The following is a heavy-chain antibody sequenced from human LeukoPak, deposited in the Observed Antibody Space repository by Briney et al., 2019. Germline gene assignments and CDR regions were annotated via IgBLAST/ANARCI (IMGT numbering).Heavy chain of an antibody. D-gene: IGHD2-15*01. J-gene: IGHJ3*02. CDR2: ISSSSSYI. CDR3: ARRVVSGSDAFDI. Sequence: GGSLRLSCAASGFTFSSYSMNWVRQAPGKGLEWVSSISSSSSYIYYADSVKGRFTISRDNAKNSLYLQMNSLRAEDTAVYYWARRVVSGSDAFDIWGQGTMVTVSS. CDR1: GFTFSSYS. V-gene: IGHV3-21*01.